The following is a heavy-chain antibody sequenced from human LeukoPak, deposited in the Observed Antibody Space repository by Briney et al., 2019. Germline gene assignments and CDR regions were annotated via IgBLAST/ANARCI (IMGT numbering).Heavy chain of an antibody. V-gene: IGHV4-31*03. J-gene: IGHJ4*02. D-gene: IGHD2-15*01. CDR2: IYYSGST. CDR3: ARSHCSGGSCYYLDY. Sequence: SETLSLTCTVSGGSISSGGYYWSWIRQHPGKGLEWIGYIYYSGSTYYNPSLKSRVTISVDTSKNQFSLKLSSVTAADTAVYYCARSHCSGGSCYYLDYWGQGTLVTVSS. CDR1: GGSISSGGYY.